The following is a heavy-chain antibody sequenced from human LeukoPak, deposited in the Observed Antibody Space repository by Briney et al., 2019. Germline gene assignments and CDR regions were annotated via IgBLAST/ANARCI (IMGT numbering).Heavy chain of an antibody. V-gene: IGHV3-30*18. Sequence: PGRSLRLSCAASGFTFSNFVMHWVRQAPGKGLEWVAVISYDGNNKCYADSVKGRFTIFRDISKNTLYLQMNSLRAEDTALYYCAKGSVAVAGPLGFWGQGTLVTVSS. D-gene: IGHD6-19*01. CDR3: AKGSVAVAGPLGF. J-gene: IGHJ4*02. CDR2: ISYDGNNK. CDR1: GFTFSNFV.